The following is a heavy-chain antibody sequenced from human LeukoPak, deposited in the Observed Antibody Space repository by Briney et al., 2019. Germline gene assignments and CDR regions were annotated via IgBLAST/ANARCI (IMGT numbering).Heavy chain of an antibody. J-gene: IGHJ4*02. CDR3: ARGDILTGYVDY. Sequence: GGSLRRSCAASGFTFSGFWMHWVRQAPGKGLVWVSRINSDGSSTTYADSVKGRFTISRDNAKNTLYLQMNSLRAEDTAVYYCARGDILTGYVDYWGQGTLVTVSS. CDR2: INSDGSST. CDR1: GFTFSGFW. D-gene: IGHD3-9*01. V-gene: IGHV3-74*01.